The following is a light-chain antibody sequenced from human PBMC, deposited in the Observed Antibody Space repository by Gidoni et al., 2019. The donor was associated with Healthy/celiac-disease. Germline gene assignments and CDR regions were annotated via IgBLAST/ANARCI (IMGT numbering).Light chain of an antibody. CDR3: QQSYSTPLT. V-gene: IGKV1-39*01. Sequence: DIQMTQSPSSLSASVGDRVTITCRASQSISSYLNWYQQKPGKAPKLLIYAASSLQSGVPSRVSGSGSGTDFTLTISSLQPEDFATYYCQQSYSTPLTFGQRTKLEIK. CDR1: QSISSY. CDR2: AAS. J-gene: IGKJ2*01.